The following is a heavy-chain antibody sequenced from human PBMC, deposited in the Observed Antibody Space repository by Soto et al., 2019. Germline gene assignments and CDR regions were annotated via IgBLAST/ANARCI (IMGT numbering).Heavy chain of an antibody. CDR1: GGSSSSSNW. CDR2: IYHSGSI. V-gene: IGHV4-4*02. CDR3: AREEVGTMVRDEKRTWFDP. Sequence: SETLSLTCAVSGGSSSSSNWWSWVRQPPGKWLEWIGEIYHSGSINYNPSLKSRVTISVDKSKNQFSLKLSSVTAADTAVYYCAREEVGTMVRDEKRTWFDPWGQGTLVTVS. D-gene: IGHD3-10*01. J-gene: IGHJ5*02.